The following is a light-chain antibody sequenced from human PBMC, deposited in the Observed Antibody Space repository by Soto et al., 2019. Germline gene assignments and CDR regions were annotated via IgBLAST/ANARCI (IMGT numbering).Light chain of an antibody. CDR1: QSVSSY. V-gene: IGKV3-11*01. CDR2: DAS. Sequence: EIVLTQSPATLSLSPGERATLSCRASQSVSSYLAWYQQKPCQAPRLLIYDASNRATGIPARFSGSGSGTDFTLTSSSLEPEDCAVYYCQQRSNWPYTFGQGTKLEIK. CDR3: QQRSNWPYT. J-gene: IGKJ2*01.